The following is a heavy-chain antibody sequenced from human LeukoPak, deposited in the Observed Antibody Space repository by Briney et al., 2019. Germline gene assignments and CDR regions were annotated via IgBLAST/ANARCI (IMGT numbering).Heavy chain of an antibody. CDR3: ARSTGGWSYFDH. D-gene: IGHD6-19*01. V-gene: IGHV4-59*01. CDR2: IYDSGTT. J-gene: IGHJ4*02. Sequence: PSETLSLTRTVSGGSISSNFWSWIRQPPGKGLEWIGYIYDSGTTNYNPSLKSRATISEDMSKNQFSLKVRSVTAADTAVYYCARSTGGWSYFDHWGQGILVTVSS. CDR1: GGSISSNF.